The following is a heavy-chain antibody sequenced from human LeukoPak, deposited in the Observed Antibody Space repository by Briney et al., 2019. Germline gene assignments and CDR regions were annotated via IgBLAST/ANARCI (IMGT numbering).Heavy chain of an antibody. J-gene: IGHJ4*02. D-gene: IGHD3-10*01. CDR1: GFTFSGYW. CDR3: ARERYGSGSYYNDY. CDR2: IKQDGSEK. Sequence: GGSLRLSCAASGFTFSGYWMSWVRQAPGKGLEWVANIKQDGSEKYYVDSVKGRFTISRDNAKNSLYLQMNSLRAEDTAVYYCARERYGSGSYYNDYWGQGTLVTVSS. V-gene: IGHV3-7*03.